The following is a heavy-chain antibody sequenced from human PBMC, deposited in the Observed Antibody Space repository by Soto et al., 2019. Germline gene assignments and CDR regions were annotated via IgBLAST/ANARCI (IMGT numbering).Heavy chain of an antibody. V-gene: IGHV3-7*01. J-gene: IGHJ4*02. CDR1: ESTVRRDW. CDR3: AQDTYYHDTSGYYTFDF. D-gene: IGHD3-22*01. Sequence: GGSLRLSCAISESTVRRDWMNWVRQAPGKGLEWVAHTNQDGSEKYYVDSVKGRFTISRDNSKNTLDLQMNSLRVEDTAVFYCAQDTYYHDTSGYYTFDFWGQGALVTVSS. CDR2: TNQDGSEK.